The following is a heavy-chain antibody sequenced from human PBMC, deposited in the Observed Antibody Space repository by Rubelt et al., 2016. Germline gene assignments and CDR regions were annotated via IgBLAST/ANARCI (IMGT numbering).Heavy chain of an antibody. CDR3: ATGHTAFDY. J-gene: IGHJ4*02. D-gene: IGHD5-18*01. Sequence: EVQLVESGGGLVQPGGSLRLSCAVSGFTVSTKYMSWVRQAPGKGLEWVSAVYSGGGTYYADSVRGRFTISRNNAKNSPYLQMNSLRAEDTAVYYCATGHTAFDYWGQGTLVTVSS. CDR1: GFTVSTKY. CDR2: VYSGGGT. V-gene: IGHV3-66*01.